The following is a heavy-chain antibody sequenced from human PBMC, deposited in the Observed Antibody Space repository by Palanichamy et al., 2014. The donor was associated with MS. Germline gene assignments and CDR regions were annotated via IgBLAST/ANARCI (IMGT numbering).Heavy chain of an antibody. V-gene: IGHV1-18*01. J-gene: IGHJ6*03. CDR2: ISGYNDNT. Sequence: QVQLVQSGAEVKKPGASVKVSCKSSGYTFTINGISWVRQAPGQGLEWMGWISGYNDNTNYAQRLQGRVTMTTDTSTNTAYMELRSLRSDDTAAYYCARGFGDYTTMDVWGKGTTVTVSS. CDR3: ARGFGDYTTMDV. CDR1: GYTFTING. D-gene: IGHD4-17*01.